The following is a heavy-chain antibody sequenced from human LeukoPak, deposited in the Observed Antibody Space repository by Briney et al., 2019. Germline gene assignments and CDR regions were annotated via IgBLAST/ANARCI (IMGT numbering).Heavy chain of an antibody. CDR3: AKDLYYDFWIGSDY. D-gene: IGHD3-3*01. CDR2: ISGSGGST. V-gene: IGHV3-23*01. J-gene: IGHJ4*02. Sequence: GGSLRLSCAASGFTFSSYAMSWVRQAPGKGLEWVSAISGSGGSTYYADSVKGRFTISRDNSKNTLYLQMNSLRAEDTAVYYCAKDLYYDFWIGSDYWGQGTLVTVSS. CDR1: GFTFSSYA.